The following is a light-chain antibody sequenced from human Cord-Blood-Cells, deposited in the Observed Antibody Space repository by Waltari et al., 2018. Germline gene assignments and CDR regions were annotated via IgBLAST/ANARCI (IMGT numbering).Light chain of an antibody. CDR2: GAS. CDR3: QQYNNWPHRT. J-gene: IGKJ1*01. V-gene: IGKV3-15*01. CDR1: QSVSSN. Sequence: EIVLTQSPATLSVSPGERATLYCRASQSVSSNLACYQQKPGQAPRLLIHGASTRATGIPARFSGSGSGTELTLTISSLQSEDFAVYYCQQYNNWPHRTFGQGTKVEIK.